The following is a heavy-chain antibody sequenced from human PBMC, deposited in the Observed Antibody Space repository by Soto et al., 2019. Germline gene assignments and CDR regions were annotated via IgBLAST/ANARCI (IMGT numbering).Heavy chain of an antibody. CDR3: ARERTGTTSLDV. D-gene: IGHD1-1*01. CDR1: GYTFTSYG. J-gene: IGHJ6*02. CDR2: ISAYNGNT. Sequence: GASVKVSCKASGYTFTSYGISWVRQAPGQGLEWMGRISAYNGNTNYAQKLQGRVTMTTDTSTSTAYMELSSLRSEDTAVYYCARERTGTTSLDVWGQGTTVTVSS. V-gene: IGHV1-18*01.